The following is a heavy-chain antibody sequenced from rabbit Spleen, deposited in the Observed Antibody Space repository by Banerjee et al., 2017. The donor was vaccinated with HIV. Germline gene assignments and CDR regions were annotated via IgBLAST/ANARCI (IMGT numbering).Heavy chain of an antibody. CDR3: ARAFYTVNGHGSGYDL. CDR2: IYPGSSGST. Sequence: QSLEESGGDLVKPGASLTLTCSASGFSFSSDYYMCWVRQAPGKGLECGACIYPGSSGSTYYANWAKGRLTISKASSTTVTLQMTSLTVADTATHFCARAFYTVNGHGSGYDLWGQGTLVTVS. J-gene: IGHJ4*01. V-gene: IGHV1S40*01. D-gene: IGHD1-1*01. CDR1: GFSFSSDYY.